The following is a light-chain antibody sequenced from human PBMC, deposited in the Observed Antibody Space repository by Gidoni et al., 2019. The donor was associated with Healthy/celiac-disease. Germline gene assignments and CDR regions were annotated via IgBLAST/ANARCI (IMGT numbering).Light chain of an antibody. J-gene: IGKJ4*01. CDR1: QSVSSY. Sequence: EIVLTQSPATLSLSPGERATLSCRASQSVSSYLAWYQQKPGQAPRLLIYDASNRATGIPARFSGSVPGTDFTLTISSLEPEDFAVYYCQQRSNCPTFGGGTKVEIK. V-gene: IGKV3D-11*02. CDR2: DAS. CDR3: QQRSNCPT.